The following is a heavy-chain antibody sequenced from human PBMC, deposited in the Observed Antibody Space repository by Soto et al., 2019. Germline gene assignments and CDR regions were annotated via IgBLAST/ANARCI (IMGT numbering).Heavy chain of an antibody. Sequence: EVQLVESGGGLVQPRGSLRLSCAASGFTFSTYWMHWVRQAPGKGLEWVSRINTDGSTTNHADSVKGRFTISRDNAKNTLYLQMNSLRAEDTAVYYCTRDSGGRDAYWGQGTLVTVSS. V-gene: IGHV3-74*01. CDR1: GFTFSTYW. CDR3: TRDSGGRDAY. D-gene: IGHD2-15*01. J-gene: IGHJ4*02. CDR2: INTDGSTT.